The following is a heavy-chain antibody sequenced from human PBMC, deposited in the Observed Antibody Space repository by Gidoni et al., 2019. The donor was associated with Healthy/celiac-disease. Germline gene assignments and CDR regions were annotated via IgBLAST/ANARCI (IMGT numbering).Heavy chain of an antibody. J-gene: IGHJ5*02. V-gene: IGHV4-61*02. CDR1: GGSISSGSYY. D-gene: IGHD3-3*01. Sequence: QVQLQESGPGLVKPSQTLSLTCTVSGGSISSGSYYWSWIRQPAGKGLEWIGRIYTSGSTNYNPSLKSRVTISVDTSKNQFSLKLSSVTAADTAVYYCARGRTYYDFWSGYSRTNWFDPWGQGTLVTVSS. CDR3: ARGRTYYDFWSGYSRTNWFDP. CDR2: IYTSGST.